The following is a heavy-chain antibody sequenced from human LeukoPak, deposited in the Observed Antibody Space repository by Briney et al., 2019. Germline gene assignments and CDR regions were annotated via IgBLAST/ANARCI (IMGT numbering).Heavy chain of an antibody. Sequence: GGSLRLSCAASGFTFSSYWMHWVRQVPGKGLVWVSRINSDGSSTSYADSVKGRFTISRDNAKNTLYLQMNSLRAEDTAVYYCARDRVDYAYFDYWGQGTLVTASS. D-gene: IGHD4-17*01. CDR1: GFTFSSYW. J-gene: IGHJ4*02. V-gene: IGHV3-74*01. CDR2: INSDGSST. CDR3: ARDRVDYAYFDY.